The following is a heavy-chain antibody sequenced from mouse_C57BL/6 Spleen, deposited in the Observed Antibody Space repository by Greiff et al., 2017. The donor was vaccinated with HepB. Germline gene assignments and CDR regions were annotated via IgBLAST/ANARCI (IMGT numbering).Heavy chain of an antibody. D-gene: IGHD2-1*01. J-gene: IGHJ3*01. CDR2: IHPNSGST. CDR1: GYTFTSYW. V-gene: IGHV1-64*01. CDR3: ATYYGNYWFAY. Sequence: QVQLQQSGAELVKPGASVKLSCKASGYTFTSYWMHWVKQRPGQGLEWIGMIHPNSGSTNYNEKFKSKATLTVDKSSSTAYMQLSSLTSEDSAVYYCATYYGNYWFAYWGQGTLVTVSA.